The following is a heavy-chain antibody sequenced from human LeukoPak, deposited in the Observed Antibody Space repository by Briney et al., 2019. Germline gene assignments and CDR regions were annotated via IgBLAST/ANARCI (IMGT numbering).Heavy chain of an antibody. J-gene: IGHJ4*02. CDR3: AKDVAAAETSFDY. V-gene: IGHV4-38-2*02. Sequence: SETLSLTCAVSGYSISSGYYWGWIRQPPGKGLGWIGSIYHSGSTYYNPSLKSRVTISVDTSKNQFSLKLSSVTAADTAVYYCAKDVAAAETSFDYWGQGTLVTVSS. CDR1: GYSISSGYY. CDR2: IYHSGST. D-gene: IGHD6-13*01.